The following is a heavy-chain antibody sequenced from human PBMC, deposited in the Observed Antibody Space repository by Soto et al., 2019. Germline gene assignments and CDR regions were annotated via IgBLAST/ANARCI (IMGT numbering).Heavy chain of an antibody. J-gene: IGHJ4*02. CDR3: STSYGSGSIHFDY. CDR2: VNPIVGMS. CDR1: GGTFNFYT. V-gene: IGHV1-69*02. Sequence: QVQLVQSGAEVKKPGSSVKVSCTASGGTFNFYTINWVRQAPGQRPEWVGRVNPIVGMSSSASKFQGRVTMTADTSTIKAYMVLTCLKSEDTAVYYCSTSYGSGSIHFDYWGQGTLVTVSS. D-gene: IGHD3-10*01.